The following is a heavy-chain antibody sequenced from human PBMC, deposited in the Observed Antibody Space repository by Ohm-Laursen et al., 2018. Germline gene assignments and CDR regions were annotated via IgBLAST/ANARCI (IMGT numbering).Heavy chain of an antibody. CDR1: GGSISSYY. V-gene: IGHV4-4*07. CDR3: ATYRGSGFRGWFDP. J-gene: IGHJ5*02. CDR2: IYTSGST. Sequence: PSQTLSLTCTVSGGSISSYYWSWIRQPAGKGLEWIGRIYTSGSTNYNPSLKSRVTMSVDTSKNQFSLKLSSVTAADTAVYYCATYRGSGFRGWFDPWGQGTLVTVSS. D-gene: IGHD3-10*01.